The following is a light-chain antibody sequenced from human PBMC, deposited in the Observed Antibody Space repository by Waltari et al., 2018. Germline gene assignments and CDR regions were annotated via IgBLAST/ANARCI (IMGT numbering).Light chain of an antibody. J-gene: IGKJ4*01. V-gene: IGKV3-11*01. CDR1: QSVRSY. Sequence: ESVLPQSPATLSLSPGERATLSCRASQSVRSYLAWYQQKPGQAPRLLIYDASNRATGIPARFSGSGSGTDFTLTISSLEPEDVAVYYCQQRSNWPLTFGGGTKVEI. CDR2: DAS. CDR3: QQRSNWPLT.